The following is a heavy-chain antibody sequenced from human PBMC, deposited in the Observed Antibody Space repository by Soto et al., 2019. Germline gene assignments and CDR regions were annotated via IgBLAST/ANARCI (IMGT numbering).Heavy chain of an antibody. CDR3: VRNFYGSGTSEKYFDS. Sequence: SETLSLTCTVFGGSVSTSGYYWGWIRQPPGKGLEWIGSIHYNGNTYHNPSLNSRVTISIDTSKNQFSLRLSSLTAADTAVFFCVRNFYGSGTSEKYFDSWGQGTLVTVSS. CDR2: IHYNGNT. D-gene: IGHD3-10*01. CDR1: GGSVSTSGYY. V-gene: IGHV4-39*01. J-gene: IGHJ4*02.